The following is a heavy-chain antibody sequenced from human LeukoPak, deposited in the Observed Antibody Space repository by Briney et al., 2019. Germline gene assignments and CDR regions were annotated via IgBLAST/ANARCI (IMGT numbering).Heavy chain of an antibody. CDR3: ARERAVPAAIQQGYFDY. Sequence: SETLSLTCAVSGYSISSGYYWGWIRQPPGKGLEWIGSIYHSGSTYYNPSLKSRVTISVDTSKNQFSLKPSSVTAADTAVYYCARERAVPAAIQQGYFDYWGQGTLVTISS. CDR1: GYSISSGYY. V-gene: IGHV4-38-2*02. CDR2: IYHSGST. D-gene: IGHD2-2*02. J-gene: IGHJ4*02.